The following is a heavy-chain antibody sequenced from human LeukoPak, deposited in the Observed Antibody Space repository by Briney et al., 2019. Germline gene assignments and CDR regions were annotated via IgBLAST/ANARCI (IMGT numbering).Heavy chain of an antibody. CDR2: ISSSGGTM. D-gene: IGHD4-23*01. V-gene: IGHV3-48*01. Sequence: GGSLRLSCAVSGLTFSSYSMNWVRQAPGKGLEWLSYISSSGGTMYYADSVRGRFTISRDNAKNSLYLQMNSLRAEDTAVYYCARGYYGGNSYNFQHWGQGTLVTVSS. CDR1: GLTFSSYS. CDR3: ARGYYGGNSYNFQH. J-gene: IGHJ1*01.